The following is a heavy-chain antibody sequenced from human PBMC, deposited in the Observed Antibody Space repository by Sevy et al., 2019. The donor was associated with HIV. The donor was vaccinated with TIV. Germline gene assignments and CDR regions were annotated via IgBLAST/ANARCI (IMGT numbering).Heavy chain of an antibody. D-gene: IGHD3-22*01. CDR2: FDPEDGDPEGGKT. CDR3: ATTKDYYDSSGYPFDY. CDR1: GYTLTQFS. Sequence: ASVKVSCKVSGYTLTQFSMHWVRQAPGKGLEWMTTFDPEDGDPEGGKTIYAQKFLGRVTMTEDTSTDTAYMELSSLRSDDTAVYYRATTKDYYDSSGYPFDYWGQGTLVTVSS. J-gene: IGHJ4*02. V-gene: IGHV1-24*01.